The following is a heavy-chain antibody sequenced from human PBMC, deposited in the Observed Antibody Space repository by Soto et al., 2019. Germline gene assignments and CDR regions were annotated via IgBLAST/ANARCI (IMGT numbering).Heavy chain of an antibody. D-gene: IGHD1-26*01. J-gene: IGHJ4*02. V-gene: IGHV1-2*04. CDR1: GYTFTGYY. CDR3: AITWNKVGAAFAVGYFDF. Sequence: QVQLVQSGAEVKKPGASVKVSCKASGYTFTGYYMHWVRQAPGQGLEWMGWINPNSGGTNYAQTFQGWVTMTRDTSISTVYMDLSRLRSDDTAVYYCAITWNKVGAAFAVGYFDFWGLGTLVTVSS. CDR2: INPNSGGT.